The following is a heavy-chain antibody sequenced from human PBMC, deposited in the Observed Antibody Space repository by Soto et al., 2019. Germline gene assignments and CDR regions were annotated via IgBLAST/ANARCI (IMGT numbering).Heavy chain of an antibody. Sequence: GGSLRLSCAASGFTFSSYAMSWVHQAPGKGLEWVSAISGSGGSTYYADSVKGRFTISRDNSKNTLYLQMNSLRAEDTAVYYCAKDGVGQGYYYDSSGYSDYYGMDVWGQGTTVTVSS. V-gene: IGHV3-23*01. J-gene: IGHJ6*02. D-gene: IGHD3-22*01. CDR3: AKDGVGQGYYYDSSGYSDYYGMDV. CDR2: ISGSGGST. CDR1: GFTFSSYA.